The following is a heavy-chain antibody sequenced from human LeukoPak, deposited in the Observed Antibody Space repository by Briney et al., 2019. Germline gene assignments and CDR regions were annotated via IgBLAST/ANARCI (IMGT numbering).Heavy chain of an antibody. V-gene: IGHV3-20*04. J-gene: IGHJ6*03. Sequence: GGSLRLSCAASGFTFDDYGMSWVRQAPGKGLEWVSCINWNGGSTGYADSVKGRFTISRDNAKNSLYLQMNSLRAEDTALYYCARDQKNYYYMDVWGKGTTVTVSS. CDR3: ARDQKNYYYMDV. CDR1: GFTFDDYG. CDR2: INWNGGST.